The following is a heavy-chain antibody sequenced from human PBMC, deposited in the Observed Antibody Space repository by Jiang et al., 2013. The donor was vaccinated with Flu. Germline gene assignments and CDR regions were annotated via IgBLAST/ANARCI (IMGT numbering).Heavy chain of an antibody. Sequence: VSGGSISTNGYYWGLGSARPPGKGLEWIGTIYHSGSTNYNPSLKSRVTISVDTSKNQFSLKLSSVTAADTAVYYCASVRGTTRKYYYGSGSYHIFAEGRFDYWGQGTLVTVSS. J-gene: IGHJ4*02. D-gene: IGHD3-10*01. V-gene: IGHV4-39*07. CDR1: GGSISTNGYY. CDR3: ASVRGTTRKYYYGSGSYHIFAEGRFDY. CDR2: IYHSGST.